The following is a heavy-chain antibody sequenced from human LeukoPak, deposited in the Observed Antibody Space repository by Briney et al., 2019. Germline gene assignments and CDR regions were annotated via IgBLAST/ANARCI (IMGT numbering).Heavy chain of an antibody. V-gene: IGHV3-23*01. D-gene: IGHD7-27*01. Sequence: GGSLRLSCAASGFIFSNYAITWIRQAPGKGLEWVSEISGGGESTYYGDSVKGRFTISRDNSKNTLYLQMNSLRAGDTAIYYCAREHWDFDYWGQGTLVTVSS. CDR3: AREHWDFDY. CDR1: GFIFSNYA. J-gene: IGHJ4*02. CDR2: ISGGGEST.